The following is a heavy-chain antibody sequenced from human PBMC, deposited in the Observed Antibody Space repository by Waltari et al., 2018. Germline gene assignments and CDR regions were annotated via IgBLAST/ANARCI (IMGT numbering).Heavy chain of an antibody. J-gene: IGHJ4*02. D-gene: IGHD3-10*01. CDR1: GGSISSYY. Sequence: QVQLQESGPGLVKPSETLSLTCTVSGGSISSYYWSWIRHPPGKGLEWIGYIYYSGSTNYNPSLKSRVTISVDTSKNQFSLKLSSVTAADTAVYYCARGGTSGSYGYWGQGTLVTVSS. V-gene: IGHV4-59*01. CDR3: ARGGTSGSYGY. CDR2: IYYSGST.